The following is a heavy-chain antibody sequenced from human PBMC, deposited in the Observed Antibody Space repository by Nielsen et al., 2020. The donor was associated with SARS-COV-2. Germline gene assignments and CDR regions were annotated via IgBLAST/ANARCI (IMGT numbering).Heavy chain of an antibody. CDR3: ARESRYCSGGSCYSDWFDP. Sequence: SVKVSCKASGGTFSSYAISWVQQAPGQGLEWMGRIIPILGIANYAQKFQGRVTITADKSTSTAYMELSSLRSEDTAVYYCARESRYCSGGSCYSDWFDPWGQGTLVTVSS. D-gene: IGHD2-15*01. V-gene: IGHV1-69*04. CDR1: GGTFSSYA. J-gene: IGHJ5*02. CDR2: IIPILGIA.